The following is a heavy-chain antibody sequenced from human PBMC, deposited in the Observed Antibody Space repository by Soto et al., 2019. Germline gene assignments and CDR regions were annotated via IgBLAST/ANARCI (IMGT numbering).Heavy chain of an antibody. J-gene: IGHJ4*02. Sequence: ASVKVSCKASGYTLTTYGMHWVRQAPGQRLEWMGWVNTGNGNTAYSQKFQGRVTITRDTSASTGYMELSSLSSEDMAVYYCAVGPASGEFDYWGQGTLVTVSS. CDR1: GYTLTTYG. CDR2: VNTGNGNT. CDR3: AVGPASGEFDY. V-gene: IGHV1-3*04. D-gene: IGHD3-3*01.